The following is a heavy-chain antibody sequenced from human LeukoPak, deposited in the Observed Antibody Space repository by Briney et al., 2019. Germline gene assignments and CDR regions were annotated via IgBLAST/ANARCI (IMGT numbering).Heavy chain of an antibody. V-gene: IGHV3-21*01. Sequence: PGGSLRLSCAAPGFTFSSNEMNWVRQAPGKGLEWVSSISSSRSYIYYANSVKGRFTISRDNARKSLFLQMNSLRAEDTAVYYCASETTRGYSYGSPTDGFDLWGQGTMVTVSS. CDR3: ASETTRGYSYGSPTDGFDL. CDR1: GFTFSSNE. CDR2: ISSSRSYI. J-gene: IGHJ3*01. D-gene: IGHD5-18*01.